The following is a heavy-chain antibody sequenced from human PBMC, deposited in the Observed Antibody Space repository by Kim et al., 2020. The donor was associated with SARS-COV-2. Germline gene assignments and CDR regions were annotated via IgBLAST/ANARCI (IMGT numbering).Heavy chain of an antibody. J-gene: IGHJ3*02. Sequence: GGSLRLSCAASGFTFSSYGMHWVRQAPGKGLEWVAVISYDGSNKYYADSVKGRFTISRDNSKNTLYLQMNSLRAEDTAVYYCAKGVDIVVVPAAIFAFD. D-gene: IGHD2-2*01. CDR3: AKGVDIVVVPAAIFAFD. V-gene: IGHV3-30*18. CDR2: ISYDGSNK. CDR1: GFTFSSYG.